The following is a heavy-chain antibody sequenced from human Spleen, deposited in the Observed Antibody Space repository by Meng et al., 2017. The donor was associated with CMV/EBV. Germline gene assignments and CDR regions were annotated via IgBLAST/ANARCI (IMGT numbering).Heavy chain of an antibody. V-gene: IGHV3-48*03. D-gene: IGHD3-22*01. CDR1: GFTFSSYE. CDR3: ARDQWLPYYYYYGMDV. CDR2: ISSSGSTI. Sequence: GESLKISCAASGFTFSSYEMNWVRQAPGKGLEWVSYISSSGSTIYHADSVKGRFTISRDNSKNTLYLQMNSLRAEDTAVYYCARDQWLPYYYYYGMDVWGQGTTVTVSS. J-gene: IGHJ6*02.